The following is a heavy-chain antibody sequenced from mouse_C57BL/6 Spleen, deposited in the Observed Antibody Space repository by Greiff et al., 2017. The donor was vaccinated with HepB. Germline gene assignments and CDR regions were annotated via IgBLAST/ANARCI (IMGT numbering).Heavy chain of an antibody. CDR1: GYTFTDHT. CDR3: ARGGEGNYFDY. V-gene: IGHV1-78*01. CDR2: IYPRDGST. J-gene: IGHJ2*01. Sequence: VQLQQSDAELVKPGASVKISCKVSGYTFTDHTIHWMKQRPEQGLEWIGYIYPRDGSTNYNQKFKGKATLTVDTSSSTAYMKLSSLTSEDSAVYYCARGGEGNYFDYWGQGTTLTVSS.